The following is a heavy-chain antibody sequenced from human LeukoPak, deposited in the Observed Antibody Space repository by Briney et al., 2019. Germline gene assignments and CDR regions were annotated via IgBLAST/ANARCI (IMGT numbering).Heavy chain of an antibody. CDR3: ARCRDEFVDYGFTS. CDR1: LDSTSSNY. CDR2: ISTTENT. D-gene: IGHD4-17*01. V-gene: IGHV4-4*07. Sequence: PSETLSLTCTVSLDSTSSNYWSSIRQPAGKGLEWIGLISTTENTNYNPSLKSRVTISVDTSKNQFSLHPRTVTAADTAFYYCARCRDEFVDYGFTSWGQGTLVTVSS. J-gene: IGHJ1*01.